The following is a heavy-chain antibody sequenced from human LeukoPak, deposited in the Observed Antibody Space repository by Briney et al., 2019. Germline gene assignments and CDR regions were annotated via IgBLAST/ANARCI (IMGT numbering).Heavy chain of an antibody. CDR2: ISDRSSTI. CDR1: GFTFTEYS. J-gene: IGHJ6*03. D-gene: IGHD3-10*01. V-gene: IGHV3-48*04. Sequence: GESLRLSCAASGFTFTEYSIIWVRQAPGKGLEWVSFISDISDRSSTIHYADSVKGRFTISRDNAERSVYLQMSSLRADDTAVYYCARVRGPTLKTCYMDVWGTGTTVTVSS. CDR3: ARVRGPTLKTCYMDV.